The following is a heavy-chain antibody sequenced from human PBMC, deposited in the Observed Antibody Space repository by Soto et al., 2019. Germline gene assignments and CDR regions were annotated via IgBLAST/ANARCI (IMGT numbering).Heavy chain of an antibody. CDR3: ARVPMVRGVIITWWFDP. CDR1: GYTFTSYG. CDR2: ISAYNGNT. V-gene: IGHV1-18*01. Sequence: QVQLAQSGAEVKKPGASVKVSCKASGYTFTSYGISWVRQAPGQGLEWMGWISAYNGNTNYAQKLQGRVTMTTDTSTSTAYMELRSLRSDDTAVYYCARVPMVRGVIITWWFDPWGQGTLVTVSS. J-gene: IGHJ5*02. D-gene: IGHD3-10*01.